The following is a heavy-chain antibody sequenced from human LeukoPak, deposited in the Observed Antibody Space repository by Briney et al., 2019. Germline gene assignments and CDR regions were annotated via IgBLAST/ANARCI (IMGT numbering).Heavy chain of an antibody. CDR2: ISAYNGNT. CDR1: GGTFSSYA. J-gene: IGHJ4*02. D-gene: IGHD2-15*01. Sequence: ASVKVSCKASGGTFSSYAISWVRQAPGQGLEWMGWISAYNGNTNYAQKLQGRVTMTTDTSTSTAYMELRSLRSGDTAVYYCARVYSGLDYWGQGTLVTVSS. CDR3: ARVYSGLDY. V-gene: IGHV1-18*01.